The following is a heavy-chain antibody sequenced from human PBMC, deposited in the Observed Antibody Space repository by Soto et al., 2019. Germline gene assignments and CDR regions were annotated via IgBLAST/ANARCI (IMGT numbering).Heavy chain of an antibody. CDR2: IIPIFGTA. D-gene: IGHD3-10*01. V-gene: IGHV1-69*01. CDR1: GGTFSSYA. J-gene: IGHJ6*01. Sequence: QVQLVQSGAEVKKPGSSVKVSCKASGGTFSSYAISWVRQAPGQGLEWMGGIIPIFGTANYALKFQGRVTITADEYTSTAYSELSSLRSEDTAVYYCARGEVRLWYGSGRSYGMDVWGQGTTVTVSS. CDR3: ARGEVRLWYGSGRSYGMDV.